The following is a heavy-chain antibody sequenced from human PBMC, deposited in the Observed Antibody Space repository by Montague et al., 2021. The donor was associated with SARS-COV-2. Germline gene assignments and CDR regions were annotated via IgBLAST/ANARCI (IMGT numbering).Heavy chain of an antibody. CDR1: GGSIGAYY. V-gene: IGHV4-38-2*02. Sequence: SETLSLTCTASGGSIGAYYWSWIRQPPGKGLEWIGSRYQNGATYYSPSLKRPVTILLDTSKNQFSLSLTSVTAADTAVYYCARSGVGIFDFSYFDSWGQGSLVIVSS. CDR2: RYQNGAT. CDR3: ARSGVGIFDFSYFDS. J-gene: IGHJ4*02. D-gene: IGHD3-3*01.